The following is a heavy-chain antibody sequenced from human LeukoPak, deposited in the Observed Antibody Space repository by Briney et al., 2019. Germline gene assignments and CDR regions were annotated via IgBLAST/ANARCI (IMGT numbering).Heavy chain of an antibody. D-gene: IGHD5-12*01. V-gene: IGHV1-18*01. Sequence: GAQGKSSCKASGYTFTNYGISWGRRALGQGLKWMGWISPYNDNTNYAQRLQGRVTMTTDTSTSTAYMELRSLRSDDTAVYYCAISGYENYYYGMDVWGQGTTVTVSS. CDR3: AISGYENYYYGMDV. CDR1: GYTFTNYG. CDR2: ISPYNDNT. J-gene: IGHJ6*02.